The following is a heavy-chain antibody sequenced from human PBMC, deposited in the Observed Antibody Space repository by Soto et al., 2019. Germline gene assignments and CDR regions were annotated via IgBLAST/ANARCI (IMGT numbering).Heavy chain of an antibody. Sequence: QVQLQESGPGLVKPSQTLSLTCTVSGGSISSGGYYWSWIRQHPGKGLEWLGYIYYSGSTYYNPSLKSRVTISVDTSKNQYSLKLSSVTAADTAVYYCARGGRRSPGMDVWGQGTTVTVSS. CDR1: GGSISSGGYY. CDR2: IYYSGST. J-gene: IGHJ6*02. V-gene: IGHV4-31*03. CDR3: ARGGRRSPGMDV.